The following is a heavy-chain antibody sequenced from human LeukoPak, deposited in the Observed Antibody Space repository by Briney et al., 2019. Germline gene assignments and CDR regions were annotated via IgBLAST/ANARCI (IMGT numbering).Heavy chain of an antibody. CDR3: AKSGRGDYDDYYFHMDV. CDR1: GFTFDDYA. CDR2: ISWNSGSI. Sequence: GGSLGLSCAASGFTFDDYAMQWVRQAPGKGLEWVSGISWNSGSIGYADSVKGRFTISRDNARNSLYLQMNSLRAEDTAVYYCAKSGRGDYDDYYFHMDVWGKGTTVTVSS. J-gene: IGHJ6*03. V-gene: IGHV3-9*01. D-gene: IGHD4-17*01.